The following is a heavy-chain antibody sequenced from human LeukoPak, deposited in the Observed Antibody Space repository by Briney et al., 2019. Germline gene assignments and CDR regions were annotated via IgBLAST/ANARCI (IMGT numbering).Heavy chain of an antibody. CDR2: IWYDGSNK. CDR1: GFTFSSYG. V-gene: IGHV3-33*01. J-gene: IGHJ6*02. CDR3: ARERYGMDV. Sequence: PGGSLRLSCAASGFTFSSYGMHWVRQAPGKGLEWVAVIWYDGSNKCYADSVKGRFTISRDNSKNTLYLQMNSLRAEDTAVYYCARERYGMDVWGQGTTVAVSS.